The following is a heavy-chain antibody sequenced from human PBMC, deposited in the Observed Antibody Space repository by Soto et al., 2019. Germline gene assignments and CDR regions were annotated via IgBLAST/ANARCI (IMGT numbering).Heavy chain of an antibody. CDR3: ATAHNSGWYFFDY. CDR2: IIPLFGKA. D-gene: IGHD6-19*01. Sequence: ASVKVSCKASGGSFSTLGINWVRQAPGQGLEWMGGIIPLFGKARYAETSQGRVTITADTSTGTAYMEVSSLRSDGTAVFYCATAHNSGWYFFDYWGPGTLVTVSS. V-gene: IGHV1-69*06. J-gene: IGHJ4*02. CDR1: GGSFSTLG.